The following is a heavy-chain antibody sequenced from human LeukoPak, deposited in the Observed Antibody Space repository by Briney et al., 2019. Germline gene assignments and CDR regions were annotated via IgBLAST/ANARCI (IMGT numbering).Heavy chain of an antibody. CDR2: ISNGGST. CDR1: GGAVRDSKY. Sequence: PSETLSLTCSVSGGAVRDSKYWTWIRKSPEKRLEWIGYISNGGSTEYNPSLRSRVTISLDTSKNQFSLKLIPMTTADRAVYYCARQFKGLLDSSGQGTLVTVSS. J-gene: IGHJ4*02. V-gene: IGHV4-59*08. CDR3: ARQFKGLLDS.